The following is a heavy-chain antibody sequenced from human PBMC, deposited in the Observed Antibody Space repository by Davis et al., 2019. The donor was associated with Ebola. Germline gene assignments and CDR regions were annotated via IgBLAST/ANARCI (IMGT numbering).Heavy chain of an antibody. J-gene: IGHJ4*02. V-gene: IGHV1-3*01. CDR1: GYTFTSYA. CDR3: ARDEFDY. Sequence: ASVTVSCKASGYTFTSYAMHWVRQAPGQRLEWMGWINAGNGNTKYSQKFQGRVTITRDTSASTAYMELSSLTSEDTAVFYCARDEFDYWGQGTLVTVSS. CDR2: INAGNGNT.